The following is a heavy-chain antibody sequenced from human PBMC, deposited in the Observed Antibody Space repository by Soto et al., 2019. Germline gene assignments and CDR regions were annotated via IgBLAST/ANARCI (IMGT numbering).Heavy chain of an antibody. V-gene: IGHV4-61*01. CDR2: IYYSGHT. Sequence: SETLSLTCTVSGGSVSSGSYYWSWIRQPPGKGLEWIGDIYYSGHTNYNPSLKSRVTISLDTSKNQFSVNLNSVTAADTAVYYCARAHLVGPSIDYWGQGTLVTVSS. CDR3: ARAHLVGPSIDY. D-gene: IGHD1-26*01. CDR1: GGSVSSGSYY. J-gene: IGHJ4*02.